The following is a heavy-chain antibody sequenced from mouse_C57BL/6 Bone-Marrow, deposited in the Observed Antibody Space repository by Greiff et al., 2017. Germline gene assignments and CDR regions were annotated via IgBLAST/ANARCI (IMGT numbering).Heavy chain of an antibody. V-gene: IGHV2-9*01. CDR2: IRGGGST. CDR3: ASHYYGSSGAWFAY. D-gene: IGHD1-1*01. Sequence: VKVVEPGPGLVAPSQSLSITCTASGFSLTSYGVDWVRQPPGMGLEWLGVIRGGGSTNYNSAHMSRLSISKDNSNSQVFLKMNSLQTDDTAMYYCASHYYGSSGAWFAYWGQGTLVTVSA. J-gene: IGHJ3*01. CDR1: GFSLTSYG.